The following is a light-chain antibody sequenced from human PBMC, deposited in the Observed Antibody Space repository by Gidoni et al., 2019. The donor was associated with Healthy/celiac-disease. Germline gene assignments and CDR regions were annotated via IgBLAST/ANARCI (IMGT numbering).Light chain of an antibody. Sequence: DIQMTQSPSSLSASVGDRVTITCQASQDISNYLNWYQQKPGKAPKLLIYDASNLEKGVPSRFSGSGSGTDFTFTISSLQHEDIATYYCQQYDNLPLTFXGXTKVEIK. V-gene: IGKV1-33*01. CDR3: QQYDNLPLT. CDR2: DAS. J-gene: IGKJ4*01. CDR1: QDISNY.